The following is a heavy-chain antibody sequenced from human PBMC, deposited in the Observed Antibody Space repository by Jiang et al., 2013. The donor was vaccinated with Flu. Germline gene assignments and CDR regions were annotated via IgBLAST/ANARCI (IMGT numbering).Heavy chain of an antibody. V-gene: IGHV3-23*01. D-gene: IGHD3-10*01. J-gene: IGHJ6*02. CDR2: ISGSGGST. CDR3: AKTGSYYKYYYYYGMDV. Sequence: VQLLESGGGLVQPGGSLRLSCAASGFTFSSYAMSWVRQAPGKGLEWVSAISGSGGSTYYADSVKGRFTISRDNSKNTLYLQMNSLRAEDTAVYYCAKTGSYYKYYYYYGMDVWGQGTTVTVSS. CDR1: GFTFSSYA.